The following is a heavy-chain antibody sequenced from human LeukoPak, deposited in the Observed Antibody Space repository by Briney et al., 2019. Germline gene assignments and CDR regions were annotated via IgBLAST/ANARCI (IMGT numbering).Heavy chain of an antibody. CDR1: GGSFSGYY. V-gene: IGHV4-34*01. CDR2: INHSGST. J-gene: IGHJ5*02. Sequence: KPSETLSLTCAVYGGSFSGYYWSWIRQPPGKGLEWIGEINHSGSTNYNPSLKSRVTISVDTSKNQFSLKLSSVTAADTALYYCARCFDPWGQGTVDTVSS. CDR3: ARCFDP.